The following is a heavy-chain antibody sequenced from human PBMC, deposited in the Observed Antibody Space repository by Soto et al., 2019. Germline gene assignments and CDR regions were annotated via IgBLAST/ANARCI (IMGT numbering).Heavy chain of an antibody. Sequence: SETLSLTCTVSGGSISSSSYYWSWIRQPPGKGLEWIGYIYYSGSTNYNPSLKSRVTISVDTSKNQFSLKLSSVTAADTAVYYCASHSTVTYNGFDYWGQGTLVTVSS. V-gene: IGHV4-61*01. D-gene: IGHD4-17*01. CDR2: IYYSGST. J-gene: IGHJ4*02. CDR3: ASHSTVTYNGFDY. CDR1: GGSISSSSYY.